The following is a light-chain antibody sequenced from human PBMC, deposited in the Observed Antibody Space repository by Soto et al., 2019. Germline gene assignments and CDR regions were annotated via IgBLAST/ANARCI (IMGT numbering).Light chain of an antibody. V-gene: IGKV1-5*01. CDR2: DAS. CDR1: QSITIW. Sequence: DIQMTQSPSTLCASVGDRGTVTCRASQSITIWLAWYQQKQGKXXKXXIYDASSLEGGVPSRFSGSGSGTELTITISGLQPDDFETYYCQQYNSFSWTFGQGTKVEIK. CDR3: QQYNSFSWT. J-gene: IGKJ1*01.